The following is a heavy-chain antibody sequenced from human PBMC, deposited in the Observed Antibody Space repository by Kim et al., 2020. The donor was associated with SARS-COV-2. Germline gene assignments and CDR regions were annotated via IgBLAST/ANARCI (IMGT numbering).Heavy chain of an antibody. D-gene: IGHD6-13*01. CDR1: GGSISSYY. V-gene: IGHV4-59*01. CDR2: IYYSGST. CDR3: AREPGAAGLPYYMDV. Sequence: SETLSLTCTVSGGSISSYYWSWIRQPPGKGLEWIGYIYYSGSTNYNPSLKSRVTISVDTSKNQFSLKLSSVTAADTAVYYCAREPGAAGLPYYMDVWGKGTTVTVSS. J-gene: IGHJ6*03.